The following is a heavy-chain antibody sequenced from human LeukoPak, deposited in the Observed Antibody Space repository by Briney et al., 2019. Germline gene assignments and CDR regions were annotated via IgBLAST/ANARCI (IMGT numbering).Heavy chain of an antibody. J-gene: IGHJ4*02. D-gene: IGHD3-10*01. CDR2: IRYDGSNK. CDR3: AKSITYYYGSGSYEAPDY. CDR1: GFTFSSYG. Sequence: GGSLRLSCAASGFTFSSYGMHWVRQAPGKGLEWVAFIRYDGSNKYYADSVKGRFTISRDNSKNTLYLQMNSLRAEDTAVYYCAKSITYYYGSGSYEAPDYWGQGTLVTVSS. V-gene: IGHV3-30*02.